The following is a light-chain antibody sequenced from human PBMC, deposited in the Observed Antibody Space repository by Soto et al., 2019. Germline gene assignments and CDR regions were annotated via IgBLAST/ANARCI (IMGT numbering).Light chain of an antibody. V-gene: IGKV3-20*01. J-gene: IGKJ1*01. CDR3: QHYGSSLWT. CDR1: QSVSSSY. CDR2: GAS. Sequence: EIVLTQSPGTLSVSRGERATLSCRASQSVSSSYLAWYQQKPGQAPRLLIYGASSRATGIPDRFSGSGSGTDFTVTISRLEPEDFVVYYCQHYGSSLWTVGQGTKVEIK.